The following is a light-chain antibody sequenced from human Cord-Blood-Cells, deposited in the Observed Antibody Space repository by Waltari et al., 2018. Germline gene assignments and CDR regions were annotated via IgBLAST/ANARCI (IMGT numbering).Light chain of an antibody. CDR2: YKSDSDK. CDR3: MIWHSSAWV. V-gene: IGLV5-45*02. Sequence: QAVLTQPSSLSASPGASASLTCTLRSGINVGTYRIYWYQQKPGSPPQYLLRYKSDSDKQQGSGVPSRFSGSKDASANAGIFLISVLRAEDEADYYCMIWHSSAWVFGGGTKLTVL. J-gene: IGLJ3*02. CDR1: SGINVGTYR.